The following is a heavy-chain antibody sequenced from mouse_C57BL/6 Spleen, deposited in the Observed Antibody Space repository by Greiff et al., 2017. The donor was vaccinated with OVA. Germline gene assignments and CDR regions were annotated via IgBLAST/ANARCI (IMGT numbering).Heavy chain of an antibody. CDR2: ISSGSSTI. V-gene: IGHV5-17*01. Sequence: EVQLVESGGGLVKPGGSLKLSCAASGFTFSDYGMHWVRQAPEKGLEWVAYISSGSSTIYYADTVKGRFTISRDNAKNTLFLQMTSLRSEDTAMYYCARGVYDYDAWFAYWGQGTLVTVSA. D-gene: IGHD2-4*01. CDR1: GFTFSDYG. CDR3: ARGVYDYDAWFAY. J-gene: IGHJ3*01.